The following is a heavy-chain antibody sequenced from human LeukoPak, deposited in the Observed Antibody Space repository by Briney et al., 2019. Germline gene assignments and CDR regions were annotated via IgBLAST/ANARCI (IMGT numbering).Heavy chain of an antibody. CDR3: AKIVGTAKGPFDY. CDR2: VTNNGDNT. V-gene: IGHV3-23*01. CDR1: EFTFSSSA. D-gene: IGHD1-26*01. J-gene: IGHJ4*02. Sequence: QTGGSLRLSCAASEFTFSSSAMSWVRQAPGKGPQWVSTVTNNGDNTYYADSVKGRFTISRDNSKNTLYLQMNSLRAEDTALYYCAKIVGTAKGPFDYWGQGTLVTVSS.